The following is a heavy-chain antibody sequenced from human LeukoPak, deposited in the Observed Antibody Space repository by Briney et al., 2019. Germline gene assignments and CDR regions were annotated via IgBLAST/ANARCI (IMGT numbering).Heavy chain of an antibody. CDR3: AEGVLELLWAFDF. J-gene: IGHJ4*02. CDR1: GFTFSSYA. CDR2: ISGSGGNT. V-gene: IGHV3-23*01. D-gene: IGHD2-2*01. Sequence: GGSLRLSCAASGFTFSSYAMSWVRQAPGKGLEWASAISGSGGNTYYADSVKGRFTISRDNSKNTLYLQMNGLRAEDTAVYYCAEGVLELLWAFDFWGQGALVTVSS.